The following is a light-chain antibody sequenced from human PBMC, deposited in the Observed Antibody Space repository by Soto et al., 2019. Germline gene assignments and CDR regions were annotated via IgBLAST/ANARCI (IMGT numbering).Light chain of an antibody. CDR3: QQYGGSPPYT. CDR2: AAS. J-gene: IGKJ2*01. V-gene: IGKV3-20*01. Sequence: EIVLTQSPGTLSLSPGERATLSCRASQSVDSKDLAWYQQKPGQAPRILIFAASSRATGIPDRFSGSGSGTDFTLTISRLEPGDFAVYYCQQYGGSPPYTFGQGTKLEIK. CDR1: QSVDSKD.